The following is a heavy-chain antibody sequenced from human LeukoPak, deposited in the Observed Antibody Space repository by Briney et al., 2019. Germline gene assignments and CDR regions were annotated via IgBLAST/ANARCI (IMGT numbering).Heavy chain of an antibody. Sequence: PGGSLRLSCAASGLTFSDEYMSWIRQAPGKGLEWVSYISNTGSFISYADSVKGRFTISRDNAKNSLYLQMNSLRAEDAAAYYCVRARGAGPGAHFDYRGQGTLVTVSS. CDR1: GLTFSDEY. CDR2: ISNTGSFI. D-gene: IGHD3-10*01. V-gene: IGHV3-11*01. CDR3: VRARGAGPGAHFDY. J-gene: IGHJ4*02.